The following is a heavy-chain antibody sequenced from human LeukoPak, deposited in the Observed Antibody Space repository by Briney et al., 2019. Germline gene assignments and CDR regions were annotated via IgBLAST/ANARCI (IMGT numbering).Heavy chain of an antibody. Sequence: SETLSLTCTVSGGSISSYYWSWIRQPPGKGLEWIGYIYYSGSTNYNPSLKSRVTISVDTSKNQFSLKLSSVTAADTAVYYCATELSNPPTHYNPSHSSGWYGDYWGQGTLVTVSS. CDR1: GGSISSYY. CDR3: ATELSNPPTHYNPSHSSGWYGDY. CDR2: IYYSGST. D-gene: IGHD6-19*01. J-gene: IGHJ4*02. V-gene: IGHV4-59*08.